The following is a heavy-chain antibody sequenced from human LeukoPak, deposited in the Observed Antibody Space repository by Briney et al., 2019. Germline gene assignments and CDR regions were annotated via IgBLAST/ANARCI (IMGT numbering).Heavy chain of an antibody. CDR2: IIPIFGTA. D-gene: IGHD2-2*01. Sequence: ASVKVSCKASGGTFSSYAISWVRQAPGQGLEWMGRIIPIFGTANYAQKFQGRVTITTDESTSTAYMELSSLRSEDTAVYYCARDLGCSSTSCYFHWSDPWGQGTLVTVSS. J-gene: IGHJ5*02. CDR1: GGTFSSYA. V-gene: IGHV1-69*05. CDR3: ARDLGCSSTSCYFHWSDP.